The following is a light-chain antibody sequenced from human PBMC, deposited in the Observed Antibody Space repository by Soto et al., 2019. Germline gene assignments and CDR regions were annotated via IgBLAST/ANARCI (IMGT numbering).Light chain of an antibody. CDR1: QSVSSNY. J-gene: IGKJ1*01. CDR2: GAS. CDR3: QQYGSSPRT. Sequence: EIVLTQSPGTLSLSPGERATLSCRASQSVSSNYLAWYPQKPGQAPRLLIYGASSRATGIPDRFSGSGYGTDFTLTISRLEAEDFAVYYCQQYGSSPRTFGQGTKVEIK. V-gene: IGKV3-20*01.